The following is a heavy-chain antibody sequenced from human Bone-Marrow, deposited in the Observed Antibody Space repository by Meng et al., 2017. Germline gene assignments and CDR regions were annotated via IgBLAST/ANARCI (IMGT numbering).Heavy chain of an antibody. CDR3: AREGDTRWLQFEADDFDI. CDR2: IYTSGSS. V-gene: IGHV4-61*02. D-gene: IGHD5-24*01. CDR1: GGSISSGSDY. J-gene: IGHJ3*02. Sequence: LRLSCTVSGGSISSGSDYWSWIRQPDGKGLEWIGRIYTSGSSNYNPSLKSRVTISVDTSKNQFPLKLSSVTAADTAGYYGAREGDTRWLQFEADDFDIWGQGTMVTVSS.